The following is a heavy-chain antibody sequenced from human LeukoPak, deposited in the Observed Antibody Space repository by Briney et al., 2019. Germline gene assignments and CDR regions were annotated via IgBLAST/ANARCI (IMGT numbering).Heavy chain of an antibody. Sequence: GGSLRLSCEASGFTFSSYAIAWVRQAPGKGLEWVSAISGSGGGTFYADPVKGRFTISRDNSKSTLYLQMNSLRAEDTAVYYCAKSLWFGAYYFDYWGQGTLVTVSS. D-gene: IGHD3-10*01. CDR3: AKSLWFGAYYFDY. CDR1: GFTFSSYA. CDR2: ISGSGGGT. V-gene: IGHV3-23*01. J-gene: IGHJ4*02.